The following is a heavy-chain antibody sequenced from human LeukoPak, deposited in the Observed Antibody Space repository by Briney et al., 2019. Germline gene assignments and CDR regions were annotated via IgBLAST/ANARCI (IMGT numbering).Heavy chain of an antibody. J-gene: IGHJ4*02. CDR2: INPNSGGT. V-gene: IGHV1-2*02. CDR3: ARDSRRIVVVPAAIPY. D-gene: IGHD2-2*02. Sequence: ASVKVSCKASGHTFTGYYMHWVRQAPGQGLEWMGWINPNSGGTNCAQKFQGRVTMTRDTSISTAYMELSRLRSDDTAVYYCARDSRRIVVVPAAIPYWGQGTLVTVSS. CDR1: GHTFTGYY.